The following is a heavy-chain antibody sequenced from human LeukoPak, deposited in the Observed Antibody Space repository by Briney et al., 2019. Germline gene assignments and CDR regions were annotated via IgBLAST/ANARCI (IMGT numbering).Heavy chain of an antibody. V-gene: IGHV3-74*01. CDR3: VRSDSKDAAFEY. J-gene: IGHJ4*02. CDR1: GFTFSSYW. D-gene: IGHD6-25*01. CDR2: INSDGSST. Sequence: GGSLRLSCAASGFTFSSYWMHWVRQAPGKGLVWVSRINSDGSSTSYADSVKGRFTISRDNAKNTLYLQMNSLRAEDTAVYYCVRSDSKDAAFEYWGQGTLVTVSS.